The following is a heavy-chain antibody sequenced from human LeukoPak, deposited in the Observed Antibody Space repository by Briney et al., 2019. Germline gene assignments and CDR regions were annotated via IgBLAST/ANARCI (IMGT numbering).Heavy chain of an antibody. V-gene: IGHV3-21*01. CDR3: ARDQGGSDPYYFDY. Sequence: GGSLRLSCAASGFTFRSYNMNRVRQAPGKGLEWFSSISSNSTYIYYAASVKGRFTISRDNAKKSLYLQMNSLRAEDTAVYYCARDQGGSDPYYFDYWGQGTLVTVSS. CDR2: ISSNSTYI. D-gene: IGHD1-26*01. CDR1: GFTFRSYN. J-gene: IGHJ4*02.